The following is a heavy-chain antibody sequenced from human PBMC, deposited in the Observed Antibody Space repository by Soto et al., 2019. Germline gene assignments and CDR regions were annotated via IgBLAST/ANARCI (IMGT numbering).Heavy chain of an antibody. D-gene: IGHD3-10*02. CDR1: GGSISRGGYS. CDR3: ASVPYY. J-gene: IGHJ4*02. Sequence: PSETLSLTCAVSGGSISRGGYSWSWIRQPPGKGLEWIGYMYHSGSTYYIPSLKSRVTISIDRSKNQFSLKLSSVTAAATAVYYCASVPYYRGQRTLVPVSS. V-gene: IGHV4-30-2*01. CDR2: MYHSGST.